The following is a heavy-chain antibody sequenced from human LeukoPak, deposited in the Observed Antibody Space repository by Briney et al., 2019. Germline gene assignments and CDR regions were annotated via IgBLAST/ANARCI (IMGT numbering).Heavy chain of an antibody. Sequence: GESLKISCKGSGHSFTSYWIGWVRQMPGKGLEWMGIIYPGVSDTTYSPSFQGQVTFSVDKSISTAYLQWSSLKASDTAMYFCARAADSSGHLDYWGQGTLVTVSS. J-gene: IGHJ4*02. CDR3: ARAADSSGHLDY. D-gene: IGHD3-22*01. CDR2: IYPGVSDT. CDR1: GHSFTSYW. V-gene: IGHV5-51*01.